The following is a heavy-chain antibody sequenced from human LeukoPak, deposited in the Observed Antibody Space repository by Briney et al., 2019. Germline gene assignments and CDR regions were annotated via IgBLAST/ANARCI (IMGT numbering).Heavy chain of an antibody. CDR2: ISYDGSNK. CDR3: AKGGNDFYYYGLDV. D-gene: IGHD1-1*01. J-gene: IGHJ6*02. V-gene: IGHV3-30-3*01. CDR1: GFTFSSYA. Sequence: GGSLRLSCAASGFTFSSYAMHWVRQAPGKGLEWVVVISYDGSNKYYADSVKGRFTISRDNSKNTLYLQMHSLRVEDTARYYCAKGGNDFYYYGLDVWGQGTTVTVSS.